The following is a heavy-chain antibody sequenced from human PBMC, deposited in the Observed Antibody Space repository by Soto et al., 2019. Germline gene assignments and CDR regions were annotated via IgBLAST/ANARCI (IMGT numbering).Heavy chain of an antibody. Sequence: GGSLRLSCAAPGFTFSSYGMHWVRQAPGKGLEWVAVIWYDGSNKYYADSVKGRFTISRDNSKNTLYLQMNSLRAEDTAVYYCARGPRMGYYDYVWGSYPKYYGMDVWGQGTTVTVSS. CDR1: GFTFSSYG. CDR2: IWYDGSNK. J-gene: IGHJ6*02. D-gene: IGHD3-16*02. V-gene: IGHV3-33*01. CDR3: ARGPRMGYYDYVWGSYPKYYGMDV.